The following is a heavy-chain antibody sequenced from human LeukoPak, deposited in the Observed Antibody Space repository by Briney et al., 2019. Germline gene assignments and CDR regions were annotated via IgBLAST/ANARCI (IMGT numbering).Heavy chain of an antibody. CDR1: GFTFSTYA. V-gene: IGHV3-23*01. CDR2: IGASGADT. CDR3: AKRPRDSGGYYLGAFDG. D-gene: IGHD3-22*01. Sequence: PGGSLRLSCTASGFTFSTYAMTWVRQAPGKGLDWVSGIGASGADTYYADSAKGRFTVSRDNSKNTLYLQMSSLRADDTAVYFCAKRPRDSGGYYLGAFDGWGQGTTVTVSS. J-gene: IGHJ3*01.